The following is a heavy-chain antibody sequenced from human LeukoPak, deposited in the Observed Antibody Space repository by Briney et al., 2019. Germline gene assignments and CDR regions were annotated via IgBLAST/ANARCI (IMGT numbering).Heavy chain of an antibody. CDR1: GFTFSSYA. Sequence: GALRLSCAASGFTFSSYAMGWVRQAPGKGLEWVANINQDGSEKYYVDSVKGRFTISRDNAKNSLYLQMNSLRVEDTAVYYCARPYFGDYAGFDYWGQGTLVAVPS. J-gene: IGHJ4*02. D-gene: IGHD3-3*01. V-gene: IGHV3-7*01. CDR2: INQDGSEK. CDR3: ARPYFGDYAGFDY.